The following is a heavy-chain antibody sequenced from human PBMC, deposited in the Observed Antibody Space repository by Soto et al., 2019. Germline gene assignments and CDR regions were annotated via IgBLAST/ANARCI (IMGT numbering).Heavy chain of an antibody. CDR2: IRPDGNEI. CDR3: GTDQWGGAFDI. D-gene: IGHD3-10*01. J-gene: IGHJ3*02. CDR1: GFTLSTYW. V-gene: IGHV3-7*01. Sequence: GGSLRLSCAASGFTLSTYWMAWVRQTPGKGLEFVANIRPDGNEINYVDSVKGRFTISRDNAKNSLFLQMNSLRDDDTAVYYCGTDQWGGAFDIGGQGTTVTVSS.